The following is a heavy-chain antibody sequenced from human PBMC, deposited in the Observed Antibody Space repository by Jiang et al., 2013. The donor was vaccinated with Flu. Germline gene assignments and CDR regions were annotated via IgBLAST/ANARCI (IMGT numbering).Heavy chain of an antibody. Sequence: PPGKALEWLALIYWNDDKRYSPSLKSRLTITKDTSKNQVVLTMTNMDPVDTATYYCAHRKLLYDFWSGNQIEEYYFDYWGQGTLVTVSS. V-gene: IGHV2-5*01. CDR2: IYWNDDK. J-gene: IGHJ4*02. CDR3: AHRKLLYDFWSGNQIEEYYFDY. D-gene: IGHD3-3*01.